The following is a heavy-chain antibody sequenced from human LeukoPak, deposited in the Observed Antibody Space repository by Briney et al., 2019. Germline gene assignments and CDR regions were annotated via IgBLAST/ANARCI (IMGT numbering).Heavy chain of an antibody. Sequence: PGGSLRLSCAASGFTFSSYAMSWVRQAPGKGLEWVSGISGSGDNTYYADSVKGRFTISRDNSKNTLYVQVNSLGTEDTAAYYCAKGRGSYLGVVDYWGQGTLVTVSS. J-gene: IGHJ4*02. CDR1: GFTFSSYA. V-gene: IGHV3-23*01. CDR3: AKGRGSYLGVVDY. D-gene: IGHD1-26*01. CDR2: ISGSGDNT.